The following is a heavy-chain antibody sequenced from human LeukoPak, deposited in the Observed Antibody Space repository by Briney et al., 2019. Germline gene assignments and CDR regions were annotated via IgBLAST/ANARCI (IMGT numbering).Heavy chain of an antibody. CDR3: AKGAAYTSLDI. Sequence: GGSLRLSCAASGFTFCGYTMHWVRQAPGKGLEWVTFIRYDGSHKYYADSVRGRFTISRDTSTNTLYLQMNSLRSEDTAVYYCAKGAAYTSLDIWGHGTMVTVSS. J-gene: IGHJ3*02. CDR1: GFTFCGYT. CDR2: IRYDGSHK. V-gene: IGHV3-30*02. D-gene: IGHD6-25*01.